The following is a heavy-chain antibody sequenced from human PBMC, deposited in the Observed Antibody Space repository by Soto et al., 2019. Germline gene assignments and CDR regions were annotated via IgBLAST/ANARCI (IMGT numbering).Heavy chain of an antibody. V-gene: IGHV4-34*01. J-gene: IGHJ4*02. CDR2: INHSGST. Sequence: QVQLQQWGAGLLKPSETLSLTCAVYGGSFSGYYWSWIRQPPGKGLEWIGEINHSGSTNYNPSLKIRVTISVDSSDNQFFRQMSSGTAADTAVYYCARSGKRITIFGVVIPTGFDYWGEGTLVTVSS. CDR1: GGSFSGYY. CDR3: ARSGKRITIFGVVIPTGFDY. D-gene: IGHD3-3*01.